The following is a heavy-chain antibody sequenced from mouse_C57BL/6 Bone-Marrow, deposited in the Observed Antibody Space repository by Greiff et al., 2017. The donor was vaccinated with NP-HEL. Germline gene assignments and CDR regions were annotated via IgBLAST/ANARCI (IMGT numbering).Heavy chain of an antibody. CDR2: IYPSDSET. Sequence: VQLQQPGAELVRPGSSVKLSCKASGYTFTSYWMDWVKQRPGQGLEWIGNIYPSDSETHYNQKFKDKATLTVDKSSSTAYMQLSSLTSEDSAVYYCARRGGKLGREGDYWGQGTTLTVSS. J-gene: IGHJ2*01. D-gene: IGHD4-1*01. V-gene: IGHV1-61*01. CDR1: GYTFTSYW. CDR3: ARRGGKLGREGDY.